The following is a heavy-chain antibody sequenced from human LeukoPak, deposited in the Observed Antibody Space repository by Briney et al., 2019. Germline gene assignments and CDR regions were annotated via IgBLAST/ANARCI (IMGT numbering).Heavy chain of an antibody. D-gene: IGHD6-13*01. V-gene: IGHV3-23*01. CDR3: AKDEVAAADY. CDR2: ISGGGGST. J-gene: IGHJ4*02. Sequence: PGGSLRLSCAASGFTFSSYGMSWVRQAPGKGLEWVSAISGGGGSTHYADSVKGRFTISRDNSKNTLYLQMSSLRAEDTAVYYCAKDEVAAADYWGQGTLVTVSS. CDR1: GFTFSSYG.